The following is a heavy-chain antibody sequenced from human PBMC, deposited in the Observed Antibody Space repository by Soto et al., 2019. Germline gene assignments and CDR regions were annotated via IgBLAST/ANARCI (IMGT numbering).Heavy chain of an antibody. J-gene: IGHJ4*02. CDR3: VGGLVRGIVDNLDY. V-gene: IGHV4-59*01. Sequence: QVQLQESGPGVVKTSETLSHTCSVSGGSIRSYYWSWIRQPPGKGLEWIGYMYYNGGSNYNPSLQSRVAISIDTTNNQFSLKLSSVTAEDTAVYYCVGGLVRGIVDNLDYWGQGILVTVSS. CDR2: MYYNGGS. D-gene: IGHD3-10*01. CDR1: GGSIRSYY.